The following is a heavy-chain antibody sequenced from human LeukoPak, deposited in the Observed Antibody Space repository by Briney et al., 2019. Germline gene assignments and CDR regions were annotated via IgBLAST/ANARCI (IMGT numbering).Heavy chain of an antibody. CDR1: GFIFRDHG. CDR3: AKDATSVEWSPSTMDV. Sequence: GRSLRLSCAASGFIFRDHGMHWVRQAPGKGLEWVALISYDGSSKHYGDSVEGRFAISRDSSKNTLYLQMNSPRPEDTAVYCCAKDATSVEWSPSTMDVWGQGTTVTVS. V-gene: IGHV3-30*18. J-gene: IGHJ6*02. CDR2: ISYDGSSK. D-gene: IGHD3-3*01.